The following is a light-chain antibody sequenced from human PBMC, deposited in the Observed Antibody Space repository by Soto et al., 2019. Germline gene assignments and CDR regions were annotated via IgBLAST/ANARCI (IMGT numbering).Light chain of an antibody. CDR1: RRVSSVF. V-gene: IGKV3-20*01. CDR2: GAS. CDR3: QHYGSSPPLA. J-gene: IGKJ4*01. Sequence: EFVLTQSPGTLSLSPGERATLSCRASRRVSSVFLAWYQQKPGQPPRLLIYGASTRGSGIPDRFSGSGSGTDFTLTISRLEPEDFAVYYCQHYGSSPPLAFGGGTKVDIK.